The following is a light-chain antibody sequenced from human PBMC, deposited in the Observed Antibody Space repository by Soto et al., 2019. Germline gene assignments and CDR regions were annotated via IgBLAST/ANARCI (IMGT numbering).Light chain of an antibody. J-gene: IGLJ2*01. CDR3: CSYAGSYTYI. V-gene: IGLV2-11*01. Sequence: QSVLTQPRSVSGSPGQSVTISCTGTRSNVGGYDFVSWYQQNPGKAPKLMIYDVTKRPSGVPDRFSGSKSGNTASLTISGLQAEDEADYYCCSYAGSYTYIFGGGTKLTVL. CDR2: DVT. CDR1: RSNVGGYDF.